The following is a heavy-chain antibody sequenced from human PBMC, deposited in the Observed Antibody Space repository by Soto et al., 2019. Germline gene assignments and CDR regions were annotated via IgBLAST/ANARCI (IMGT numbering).Heavy chain of an antibody. CDR3: ARHHYRTTGPPDY. D-gene: IGHD1-1*01. V-gene: IGHV4-39*01. CDR1: GGSISSSSYY. Sequence: TSETLSLTCTVSGGSISSSSYYWGWIRQPPGKGLEWIGSIYYSGSTYYNPSLKSRVTISVDTSKNQFSLKLSSVTAADTAVYYCARHHYRTTGPPDYWGQGTLVTVSS. CDR2: IYYSGST. J-gene: IGHJ4*02.